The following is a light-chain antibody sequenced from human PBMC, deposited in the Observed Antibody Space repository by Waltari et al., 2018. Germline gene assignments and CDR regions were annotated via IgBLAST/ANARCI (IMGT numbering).Light chain of an antibody. CDR1: QSVLYSSNNKNY. V-gene: IGKV4-1*01. J-gene: IGKJ1*01. CDR3: QQYYSTPPT. CDR2: WAS. Sequence: IVMTQSPDSLARSLGERATINCKSSQSVLYSSNNKNYLAWYQQKPGQPPKLLIYWASTRESGVPDRFSGSGSGTDFTLTISSLQAEDVAVYYCQQYYSTPPTFGQGTKVEIK.